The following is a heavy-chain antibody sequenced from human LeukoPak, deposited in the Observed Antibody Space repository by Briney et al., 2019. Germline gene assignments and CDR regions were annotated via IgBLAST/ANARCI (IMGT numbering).Heavy chain of an antibody. D-gene: IGHD3-16*01. CDR1: GYTFTSYG. V-gene: IGHV1-8*02. CDR2: MNPNSGNT. Sequence: GASVKVSCKASGYTFTSYGISWVRQAPGQGLEWMGWMNPNSGNTGYAQKFQGRVTMTRNTSISTAYMELSSLRSEDTAVYYCARGRPWSVGELWGDYWGQGTLVTVSS. CDR3: ARGRPWSVGELWGDY. J-gene: IGHJ4*02.